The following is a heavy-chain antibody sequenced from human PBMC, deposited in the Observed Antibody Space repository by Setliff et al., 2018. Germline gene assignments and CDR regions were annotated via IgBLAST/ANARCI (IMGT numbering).Heavy chain of an antibody. CDR3: ARHVSWFDP. Sequence: TSETLSLTCAVSGYSISSGYYWGWIRQHPGKGLEWIGSIYHSGRTYYNPSLKSRVTISVDTSKNRFSLKLSSVTAADTAVYYCARHVSWFDPWGQGTLVTVSS. CDR2: IYHSGRT. CDR1: GYSISSGYY. J-gene: IGHJ5*02. V-gene: IGHV4-38-2*01.